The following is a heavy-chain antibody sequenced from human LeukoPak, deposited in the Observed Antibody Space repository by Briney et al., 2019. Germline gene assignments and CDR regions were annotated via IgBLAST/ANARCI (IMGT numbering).Heavy chain of an antibody. CDR2: ISSSSSTI. J-gene: IGHJ4*02. D-gene: IGHD6-19*01. Sequence: PGGSLRLPCAASGFTFSSYSMNWVRQAPGKGLEWVSCISSSSSTIYYADPVKGRFTISRDNAKNSLYLQMNSLRAEDTAVYYCAREVSSGWSGYYFDYWGQGTLVTVSS. CDR1: GFTFSSYS. V-gene: IGHV3-48*01. CDR3: AREVSSGWSGYYFDY.